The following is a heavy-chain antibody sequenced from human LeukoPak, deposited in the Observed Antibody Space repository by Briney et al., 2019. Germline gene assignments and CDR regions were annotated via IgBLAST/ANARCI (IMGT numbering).Heavy chain of an antibody. CDR1: GGSISSGDYY. V-gene: IGHV4-30-4*01. CDR2: IYYSGST. J-gene: IGHJ4*02. D-gene: IGHD3-10*01. CDR3: ARDTDQFFGEFDY. Sequence: SQTLSLTCTVPGGSISSGDYYWSCIRQPPGKGLEWIGYIYYSGSTYYNPSLKSRVTISVDTSKNQFSLKLSSVTAADTAVYYCARDTDQFFGEFDYWGQGTLVTVSS.